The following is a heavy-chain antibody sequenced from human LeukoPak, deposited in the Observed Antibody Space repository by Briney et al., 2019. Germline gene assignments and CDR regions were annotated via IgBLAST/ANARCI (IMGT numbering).Heavy chain of an antibody. Sequence: SDTLSLTCDVSGYSIRSDNWWGWIRRPPGKGLERIGYVYYSGSIYSNPSLKSRVTMPVDASRNQFSLKLTSVTPEDTAVYYCARKRSRITYFDDWGQGTLVTVSS. V-gene: IGHV4-28*05. CDR2: VYYSGSI. D-gene: IGHD2-2*01. CDR1: GYSIRSDNW. CDR3: ARKRSRITYFDD. J-gene: IGHJ4*02.